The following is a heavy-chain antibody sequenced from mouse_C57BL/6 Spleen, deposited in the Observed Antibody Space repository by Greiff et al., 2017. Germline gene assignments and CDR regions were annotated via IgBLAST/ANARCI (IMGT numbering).Heavy chain of an antibody. CDR1: GFTFSNYW. J-gene: IGHJ2*01. CDR2: IRLKSDNYAT. CDR3: TNFPHYYGSSYKYFDY. D-gene: IGHD1-1*01. Sequence: EVMLVESGGGLVQPGGSMKLSCVASGFTFSNYWMNWVRQAPEKGLAWVAQIRLKSDNYATHYAESVKGRFTISRDDSKSSVYLQMNNLRTEDTGIYYCTNFPHYYGSSYKYFDYWGQGTTLTVSS. V-gene: IGHV6-3*01.